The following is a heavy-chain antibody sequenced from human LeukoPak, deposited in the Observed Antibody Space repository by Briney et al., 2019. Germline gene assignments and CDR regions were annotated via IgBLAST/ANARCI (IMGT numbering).Heavy chain of an antibody. D-gene: IGHD3-10*01. V-gene: IGHV4-61*02. CDR3: AREGLNMVRGVIPKEAWGWFDP. J-gene: IGHJ5*02. CDR2: IYTSGNT. Sequence: PSQTLSLTCTVSGGSISSGSYYWNWIRQPAGKGLEWIGRIYTSGNTNYNPSLKSRVTISVDTSKNQVSLKLSSVPAADTAVYYCAREGLNMVRGVIPKEAWGWFDPWGQGTLVTVSS. CDR1: GGSISSGSYY.